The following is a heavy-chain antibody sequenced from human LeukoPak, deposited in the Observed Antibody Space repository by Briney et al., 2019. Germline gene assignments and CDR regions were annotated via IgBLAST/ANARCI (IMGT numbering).Heavy chain of an antibody. CDR1: GYTLISFG. Sequence: ASVKVSRKDSGYTLISFGISWVRQAPGQGVEWVGWINPNSGGTNYAQKFQSRVTMTRDTSISTAYMELSRLRSDDTAVYYCAAPYYYDCSGPLDAFDIWGQGTMVTVSS. CDR3: AAPYYYDCSGPLDAFDI. CDR2: INPNSGGT. V-gene: IGHV1-2*02. D-gene: IGHD3-22*01. J-gene: IGHJ3*02.